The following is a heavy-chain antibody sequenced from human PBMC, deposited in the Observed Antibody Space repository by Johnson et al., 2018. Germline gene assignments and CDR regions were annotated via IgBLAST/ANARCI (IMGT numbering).Heavy chain of an antibody. CDR2: IYPGDSAK. Sequence: VQLVQSGAEVKKPGESLKISCKGSGYRFTSYWIGWVRQMPGKGLEWMGIIYPGDSAKRYSPSFQGQGTISAAKSISTASLQWSSLTAPDTAMYYCATSYYYEGSGYSGVSFDIWGQGTMVTVSS. J-gene: IGHJ3*02. D-gene: IGHD3-22*01. CDR3: ATSYYYEGSGYSGVSFDI. CDR1: GYRFTSYW. V-gene: IGHV5-51*03.